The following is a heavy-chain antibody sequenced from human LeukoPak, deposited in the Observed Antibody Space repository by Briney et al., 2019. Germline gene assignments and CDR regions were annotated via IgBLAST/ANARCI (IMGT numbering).Heavy chain of an antibody. Sequence: GGSLRLSCAASGFTVSSNYMSWVRQAPGKGLEWVSVIYSGGSTYYADSVKGRFTISRHNSKNTLYLQMNSLRAEDTAVYYCARYYYDSSGYDAFDIWSQGTMVTVSS. V-gene: IGHV3-53*04. J-gene: IGHJ3*02. D-gene: IGHD3-22*01. CDR2: IYSGGST. CDR3: ARYYYDSSGYDAFDI. CDR1: GFTVSSNY.